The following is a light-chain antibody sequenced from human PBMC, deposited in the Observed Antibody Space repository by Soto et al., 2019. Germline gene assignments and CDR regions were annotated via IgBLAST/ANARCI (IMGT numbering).Light chain of an antibody. CDR1: SRDLGSYNL. J-gene: IGLJ2*01. CDR3: CSYAGTSVL. CDR2: EVT. V-gene: IGLV2-23*02. Sequence: QSALTQPASVSGSRGQSITISCTGTSRDLGSYNLVSWYRQHPGKAPKLIIYEVTKRPSGVSDRFSGSKSGNTASLTISGLQADDEADYYCCSYAGTSVLFGGGTQLTVL.